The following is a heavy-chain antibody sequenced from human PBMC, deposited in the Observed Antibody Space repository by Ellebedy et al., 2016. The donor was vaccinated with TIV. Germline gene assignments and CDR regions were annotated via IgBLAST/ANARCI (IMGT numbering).Heavy chain of an antibody. D-gene: IGHD1-26*01. J-gene: IGHJ4*02. CDR2: ISAYNGNT. V-gene: IGHV1-18*04. CDR3: AREAAGATNY. CDR1: GYTFTSYG. Sequence: AVSVKVSCKASGYTFTSYGISWVRQAPGQGLEWMGWISAYNGNTNYAQKLQGRVTMTTDTSTSTAYMELRSLRSDDTAVYHCAREAAGATNYWGQGTLVTVSS.